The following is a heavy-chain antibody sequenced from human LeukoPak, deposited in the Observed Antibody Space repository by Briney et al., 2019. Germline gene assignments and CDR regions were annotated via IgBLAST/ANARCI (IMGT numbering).Heavy chain of an antibody. CDR1: GFIFSSYA. D-gene: IGHD2-2*01. Sequence: GGSLRLSCSASGFIFSSYAMQWVRQAPGKGLEHVSTISTNGGSTYYADSVKGRFTISRDNAKNSLYLQMNSLRAEDTAVYYCARDGLYCSSTNCYLDYWGQGTLVTVSS. J-gene: IGHJ4*02. V-gene: IGHV3-64*04. CDR3: ARDGLYCSSTNCYLDY. CDR2: ISTNGGST.